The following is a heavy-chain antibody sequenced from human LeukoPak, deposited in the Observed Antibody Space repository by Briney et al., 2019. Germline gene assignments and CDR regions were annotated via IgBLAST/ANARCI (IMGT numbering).Heavy chain of an antibody. V-gene: IGHV1-69*08. Sequence: SSVHVPCKPSRGSFSTYSFSWVRLAPAQGPEWLGRIINIHSTPEYAQNFQGRVTITADTSTTTVCMELSSQRPDDTVMYFCARDLPPDYYASSGYLGRARVRGGSGSFDIWGQGTLVIVSS. CDR1: RGSFSTYS. CDR3: ARDLPPDYYASSGYLGRARVRGGSGSFDI. J-gene: IGHJ3*02. D-gene: IGHD3-22*01. CDR2: IINIHSTP.